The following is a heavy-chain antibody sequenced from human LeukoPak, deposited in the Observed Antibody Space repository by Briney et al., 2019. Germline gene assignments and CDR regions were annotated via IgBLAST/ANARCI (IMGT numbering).Heavy chain of an antibody. V-gene: IGHV3-23*01. Sequence: PGGSLRLSCAASGFTFSSYAMSWVRQAPGKGLEWVSAISGSGGSTYYADSVKGRFTISRDNSKNTVYLQMNSLRGEDTAVYYCAKSGIAAAGQRGYFDYWGQGTLVTVSS. CDR1: GFTFSSYA. CDR2: ISGSGGST. CDR3: AKSGIAAAGQRGYFDY. J-gene: IGHJ4*02. D-gene: IGHD6-13*01.